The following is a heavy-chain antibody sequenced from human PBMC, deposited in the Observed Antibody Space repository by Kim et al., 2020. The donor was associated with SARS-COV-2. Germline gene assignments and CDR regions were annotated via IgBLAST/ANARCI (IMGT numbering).Heavy chain of an antibody. D-gene: IGHD2-15*01. J-gene: IGHJ4*02. CDR1: GFTFSSYG. V-gene: IGHV3-23*01. CDR3: AKAWSQGY. Sequence: GGSLRLSCAASGFTFSSYGMSWVRQAPGKGLQWVSTIVGGGGTTYYADSVKGRFTISRDNSKNTLFLQMNSLRAEDTAMYYCAKAWSQGYWGQGTLVTVSS. CDR2: IVGGGGTT.